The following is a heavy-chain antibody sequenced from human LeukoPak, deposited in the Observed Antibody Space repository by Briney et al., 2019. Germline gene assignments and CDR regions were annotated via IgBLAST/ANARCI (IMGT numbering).Heavy chain of an antibody. V-gene: IGHV4-38-2*01. D-gene: IGHD3-3*01. CDR3: ARGPVIRFLEWYPFDY. J-gene: IGHJ4*02. CDR2: IYYSGST. Sequence: SETLSLTCAVSGYSISSGYYWGWIRQPPGKGLEWIGSIYYSGSTNYNPSLKSRVTISVDTSKNQFSLKLSSVTAADTAVYYCARGPVIRFLEWYPFDYWGQGTLVTVSS. CDR1: GYSISSGYY.